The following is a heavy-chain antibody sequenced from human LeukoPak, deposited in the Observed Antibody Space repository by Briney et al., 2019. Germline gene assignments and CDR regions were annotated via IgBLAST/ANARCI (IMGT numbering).Heavy chain of an antibody. J-gene: IGHJ4*02. V-gene: IGHV4-59*03. CDR1: GGSIRNYY. Sequence: SETLSLTCTVSGGSIRNYYWSWIRQPPGKGLEWIGYIYHTGSTNYNPPLKNRVTISVDTSKNQFSLKLSSVTAADTAVYFCARVDDYNCLDYWGQGTLVTVSS. D-gene: IGHD5-24*01. CDR2: IYHTGST. CDR3: ARVDDYNCLDY.